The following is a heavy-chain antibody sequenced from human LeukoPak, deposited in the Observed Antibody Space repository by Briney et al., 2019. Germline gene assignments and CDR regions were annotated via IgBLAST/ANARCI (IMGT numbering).Heavy chain of an antibody. V-gene: IGHV3-64D*06. Sequence: GGSLRLSCSVSGFTFTTYVMHWVRQAPGKGLEYVSAISSNGDNTYYADSVKGRFTISRDNSKNTLYLQMSSLRADDTAVYYCVRGTGYWGQGTLVTVSS. J-gene: IGHJ4*02. CDR2: ISSNGDNT. CDR3: VRGTGY. CDR1: GFTFTTYV.